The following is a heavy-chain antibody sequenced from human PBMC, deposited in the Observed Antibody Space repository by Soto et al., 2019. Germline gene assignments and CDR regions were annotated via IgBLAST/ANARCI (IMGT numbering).Heavy chain of an antibody. D-gene: IGHD2-21*02. V-gene: IGHV4-59*01. J-gene: IGHJ6*02. CDR2: MYNTGST. CDR1: GGSISGYY. CDR3: ARDLWGYCGTDCYPLDV. Sequence: PSETLSLTCTVSGGSISGYYWSWIRQPPGKGLEWIGYMYNTGSTVYNPSFKSRVTISVYTSKNQFSLKLNSVTAADTAVYYCARDLWGYCGTDCYPLDVWGQGTTVTVSS.